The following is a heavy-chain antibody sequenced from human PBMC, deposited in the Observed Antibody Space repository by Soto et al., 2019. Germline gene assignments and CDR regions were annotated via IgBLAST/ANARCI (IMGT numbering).Heavy chain of an antibody. CDR3: ARHVSSSSGWYNWFDP. Sequence: SETLCLTCTVSGGSISSYYWSWIRQPPGKGLEWIGSIYYSGSTYYNPSLKSRVTISVDTSKNQFSLKLSSVTAADTAVYYCARHVSSSSGWYNWFDPWGQGTLVTVSS. V-gene: IGHV4-59*08. D-gene: IGHD6-19*01. J-gene: IGHJ5*02. CDR2: IYYSGST. CDR1: GGSISSYY.